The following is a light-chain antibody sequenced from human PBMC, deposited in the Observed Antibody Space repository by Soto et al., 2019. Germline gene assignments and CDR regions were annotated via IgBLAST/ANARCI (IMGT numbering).Light chain of an antibody. Sequence: IVLTQSPGTLSLSPGERATLSCRAGQSVSSSYLVWYQQRPGQPPRLLIYGTSTRAAGISDRFSGSGSGTDFTLTIYRLEPGDSAVYYCQQYGTSALTFGGGTKV. CDR2: GTS. CDR1: QSVSSSY. V-gene: IGKV3-20*01. CDR3: QQYGTSALT. J-gene: IGKJ4*01.